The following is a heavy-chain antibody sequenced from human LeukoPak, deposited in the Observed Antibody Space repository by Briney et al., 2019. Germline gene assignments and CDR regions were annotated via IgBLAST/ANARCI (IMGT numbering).Heavy chain of an antibody. D-gene: IGHD6-13*01. CDR3: ARRMRLIAEIWFDP. CDR1: GGSFSAYY. J-gene: IGHJ5*02. CDR2: INHSGST. Sequence: SETLSLTCAAYGGSFSAYYWSWIRQPPGKGLEWIGEINHSGSTNYNPSLKSRVTISVDTSKNQFSLKLSSATAADTAVYYCARRMRLIAEIWFDPWGQGTLVTVSS. V-gene: IGHV4-34*01.